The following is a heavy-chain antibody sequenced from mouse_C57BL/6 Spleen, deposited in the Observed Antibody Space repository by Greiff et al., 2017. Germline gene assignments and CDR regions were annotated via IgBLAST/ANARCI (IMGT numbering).Heavy chain of an antibody. V-gene: IGHV1-81*01. Sequence: QVHVKQSGAELARPGASVKLSCKASGYTFTNYGISWVKQRTGQGLEWIGEIYPRSGNTYYNEKFKGKATLTADKSSSTAYMELRSLTSEDSAVYCCARRSSSLCSMDDWGQGTSVTVSS. J-gene: IGHJ4*01. CDR1: GYTFTNYG. D-gene: IGHD1-1*01. CDR3: ARRSSSLCSMDD. CDR2: IYPRSGNT.